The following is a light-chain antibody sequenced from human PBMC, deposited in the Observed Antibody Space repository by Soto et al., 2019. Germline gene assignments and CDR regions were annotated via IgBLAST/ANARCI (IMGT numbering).Light chain of an antibody. CDR3: QQYGSLSWT. CDR2: GAS. CDR1: QSVNSN. J-gene: IGKJ1*01. Sequence: EIVMTQSPATLSVSPGERATLSCRASQSVNSNLAWYQQKPGQAPRLLIYGASSRATGIPDRFSGSGSGTDFTLTISRLEPEDFAVYYCQQYGSLSWTFGQGTKVDIK. V-gene: IGKV3-20*01.